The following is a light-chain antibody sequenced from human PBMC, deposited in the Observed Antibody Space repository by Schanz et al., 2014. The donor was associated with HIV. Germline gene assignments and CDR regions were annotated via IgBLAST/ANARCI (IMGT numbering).Light chain of an antibody. CDR2: DAS. CDR3: QKRRNWHLT. V-gene: IGKV3-11*01. J-gene: IGKJ4*01. Sequence: EIVLTQSPATLSLSPGERATLSCRASQSVSSYLAWYQQKPGQAPRLLIYDASNRATGIPARFSGSGSGTAFTLTIRRLEPEDFAVYYCQKRRNWHLTFGGGTKVEIK. CDR1: QSVSSY.